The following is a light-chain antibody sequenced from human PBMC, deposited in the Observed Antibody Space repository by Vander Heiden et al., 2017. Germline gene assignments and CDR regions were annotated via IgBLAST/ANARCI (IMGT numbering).Light chain of an antibody. CDR3: QQGGSTPPFI. Sequence: DIQMTQSPSSLSASVGDRVTITCRASQNINIYLNRYQQKPGKAPNLLIYAASRLQGGVPSRFSGSGSGTDFTLTISSLQPEDSATYYCQQGGSTPPFIFGHGTKVQIK. CDR2: AAS. J-gene: IGKJ3*01. V-gene: IGKV1-39*01. CDR1: QNINIY.